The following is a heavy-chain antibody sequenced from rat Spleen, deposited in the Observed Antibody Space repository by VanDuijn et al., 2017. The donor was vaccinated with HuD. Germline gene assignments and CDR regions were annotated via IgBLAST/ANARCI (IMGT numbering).Heavy chain of an antibody. CDR1: GFSLSRYG. CDR2: IWGNGNT. CDR3: ARSYGGYSD. D-gene: IGHD1-11*01. Sequence: QVQLKESGPGLVQPSQTLSLTCTVSGFSLSRYGVIWVRPPPGKGLEWMGVIWGNGNTNYNSALKSRLSISRDTPKSKVFLKMNNLQTEDTAMYFCARSYGGYSDWGQGVMVTVSS. J-gene: IGHJ2*01. V-gene: IGHV2S61*01.